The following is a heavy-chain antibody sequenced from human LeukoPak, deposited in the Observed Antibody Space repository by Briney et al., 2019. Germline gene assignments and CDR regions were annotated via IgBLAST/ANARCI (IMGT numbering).Heavy chain of an antibody. Sequence: GEPLKISCKGSGYSFTSYWIGWVRQMPGKGLEWMGIIYPGDSDTRYSPSFQGQVTISADKSISTAYLQWSSLKASDTAMYYCARSILAGYYYYYGMDVWGQGTTVTVSS. V-gene: IGHV5-51*01. CDR1: GYSFTSYW. D-gene: IGHD6-13*01. J-gene: IGHJ6*02. CDR3: ARSILAGYYYYYGMDV. CDR2: IYPGDSDT.